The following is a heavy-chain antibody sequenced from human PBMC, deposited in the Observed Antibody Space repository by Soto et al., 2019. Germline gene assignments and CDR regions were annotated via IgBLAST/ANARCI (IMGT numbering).Heavy chain of an antibody. D-gene: IGHD1-1*01. CDR2: LYDVDGS. CDR3: ATWHEREHAYDV. J-gene: IGHJ3*01. CDR1: GLTISGKKY. V-gene: IGHV3-53*01. Sequence: DVQLVESGGGLIQPGESLRLSCAAFGLTISGKKYVAWVRQAPGKGLEWVSGLYDVDGSFYADSLRGRFTTSSDSSKTDVYLQMKDLRPDDTAVYYCATWHEREHAYDVWGHGTTVSVSS.